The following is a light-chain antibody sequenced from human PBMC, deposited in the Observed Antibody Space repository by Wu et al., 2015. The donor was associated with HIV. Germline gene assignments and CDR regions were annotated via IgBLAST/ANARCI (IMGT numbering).Light chain of an antibody. Sequence: EIVLTQSPGTLSMSPGEGATLSCRASQSVSSSYLAWYQQKPGQAPRLLIYGASSRATGIPNRFSGSGSGTDFTLTISRLEPEDFAVYYCQQSGTSPVTFGPGTKVDIK. CDR2: GAS. CDR3: QQSGTSPVT. CDR1: QSVSSSY. J-gene: IGKJ3*01. V-gene: IGKV3-20*01.